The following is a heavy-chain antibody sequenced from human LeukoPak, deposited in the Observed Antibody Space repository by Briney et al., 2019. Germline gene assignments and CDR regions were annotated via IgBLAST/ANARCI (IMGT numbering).Heavy chain of an antibody. CDR1: GGSISSYY. J-gene: IGHJ4*02. CDR2: IYTSGST. D-gene: IGHD6-13*01. Sequence: SETLSLTCTVSGGSISSYYWSWIRQPAGKGLEWIGRIYTSGSTNYNPSLKSRVTMSVDTSKNQFSLKLSSVTAADTAVYYCARDSPYGGPGYSSSWYLDYWGQGTLVTVSS. CDR3: ARDSPYGGPGYSSSWYLDY. V-gene: IGHV4-4*07.